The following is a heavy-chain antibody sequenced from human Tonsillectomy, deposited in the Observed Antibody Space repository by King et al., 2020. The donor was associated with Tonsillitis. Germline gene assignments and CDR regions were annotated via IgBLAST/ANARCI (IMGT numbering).Heavy chain of an antibody. CDR1: GFTFSNAW. CDR2: IKSKTDGGTT. D-gene: IGHD6-19*01. J-gene: IGHJ4*02. Sequence: VQLVESGGGLIKPGGSLRISCAASGFTFSNAWMSWVRQAPGKGLEWVGRIKSKTDGGTTDYAAPVKGRFTISRDDSKNTVYLQMNSLKTEDTAVYYCTTSAPATGIAVAQGDYWGQGTLVTVSS. V-gene: IGHV3-15*01. CDR3: TTSAPATGIAVAQGDY.